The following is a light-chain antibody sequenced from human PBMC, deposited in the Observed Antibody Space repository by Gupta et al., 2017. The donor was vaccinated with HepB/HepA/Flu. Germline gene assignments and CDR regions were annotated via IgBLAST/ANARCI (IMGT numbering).Light chain of an antibody. CDR1: QGISRY. J-gene: IGKJ3*01. CDR3: QQLKSYPLT. V-gene: IGKV1-9*01. CDR2: AAS. Sequence: TQLTQSPSFLSASVGDRVTITCRARQGISRYLAWYQQNPGKAPKLLISAASNLQSGVPSRCSGSGYEKEFTLTISSLQPEDFATDYCQQLKSYPLTFGPGTKVDIK.